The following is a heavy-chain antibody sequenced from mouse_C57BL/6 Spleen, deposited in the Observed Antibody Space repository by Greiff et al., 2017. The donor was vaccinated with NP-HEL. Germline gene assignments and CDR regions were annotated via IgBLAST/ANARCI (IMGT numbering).Heavy chain of an antibody. J-gene: IGHJ3*01. V-gene: IGHV14-4*01. Sequence: EVQLKESGAELVRPGASVKLSCTASGFNIKDDYMHWVKQRPEQGLEWIGWIDPENGDTEYASKFQGKATITADTSSNTAYLQLSSLTSEDTAVYYCTTAGSSSWFAYWGQGTLVTVSA. CDR1: GFNIKDDY. CDR3: TTAGSSSWFAY. D-gene: IGHD1-1*01. CDR2: IDPENGDT.